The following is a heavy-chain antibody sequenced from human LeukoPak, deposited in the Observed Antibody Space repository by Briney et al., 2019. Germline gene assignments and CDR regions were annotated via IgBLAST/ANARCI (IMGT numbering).Heavy chain of an antibody. V-gene: IGHV3-33*06. CDR3: AKDYGTTGYYRGGFFDY. D-gene: IGHD2-15*01. CDR2: IYYDGSNQ. Sequence: GGSLRLSCAASGFTFSHTGIHWVRQAPGKGLEWVALIYYDGSNQFYADSVKGRFTISRDNSKNMVFLHLNSLRDGDTAVYFCAKDYGTTGYYRGGFFDYWGQGALVTVSS. CDR1: GFTFSHTG. J-gene: IGHJ4*02.